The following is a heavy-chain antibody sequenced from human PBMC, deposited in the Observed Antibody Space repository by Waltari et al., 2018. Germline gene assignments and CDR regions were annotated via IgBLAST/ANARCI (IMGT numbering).Heavy chain of an antibody. V-gene: IGHV5-51*03. Sequence: EVQLVQSGAEVKKPGESLKISCKGSGYSFTSYWIGWVRQMPGKGLEWMGIIYPADSDTRYSPSFQGQVTISADKSISTAYLQWSSLKASDTAMYYCARRKYYYDSSGRLRAYYFDYWGQGTLVTVSS. J-gene: IGHJ4*02. CDR2: IYPADSDT. CDR1: GYSFTSYW. D-gene: IGHD3-22*01. CDR3: ARRKYYYDSSGRLRAYYFDY.